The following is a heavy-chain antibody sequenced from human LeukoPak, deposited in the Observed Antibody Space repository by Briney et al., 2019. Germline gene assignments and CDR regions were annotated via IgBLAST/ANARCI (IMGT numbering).Heavy chain of an antibody. Sequence: GEPLKISCKGSGYSLTSYWIGWVRQMPGKGLEWMGIIYPADSDIRYSPSFQGQVTISADKSISTAYLQWSSLKASDTAMYYCARQEYCSGGSCYTWFDPWGQGTLVTVSS. CDR1: GYSLTSYW. V-gene: IGHV5-51*01. J-gene: IGHJ5*02. CDR2: IYPADSDI. D-gene: IGHD2-15*01. CDR3: ARQEYCSGGSCYTWFDP.